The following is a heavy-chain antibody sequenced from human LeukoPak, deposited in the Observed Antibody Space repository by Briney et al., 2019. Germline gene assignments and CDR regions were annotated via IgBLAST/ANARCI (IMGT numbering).Heavy chain of an antibody. CDR1: GFTINSYW. CDR3: AKALLRWGLHY. J-gene: IGHJ4*02. V-gene: IGHV3-7*05. D-gene: IGHD4-23*01. Sequence: GGSLRLSCAASGFTINSYWMSWVRQPPGKGLEWVGNIEKDGSDKYYVDSVKGRFTISRDNSKNTLYLQMNSLRVEDTAVYYCAKALLRWGLHYWGQGTLVTVSS. CDR2: IEKDGSDK.